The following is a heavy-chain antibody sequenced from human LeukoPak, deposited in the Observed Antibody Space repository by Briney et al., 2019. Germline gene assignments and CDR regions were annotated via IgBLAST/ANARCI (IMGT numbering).Heavy chain of an antibody. CDR1: GYTFTRYG. CDR2: ISGSNGNT. V-gene: IGHV1-18*01. J-gene: IGHJ4*02. CDR3: ARNGRGTYYYFDY. Sequence: ASVKVSCKASGYTFTRYGMSWVRQAPGQGLEWMGWISGSNGNTNYAQKLQGRVTMTTDTSTGTAYMELRSLRSDDTAVYYCARNGRGTYYYFDYWGQGTLVTVSS. D-gene: IGHD1-26*01.